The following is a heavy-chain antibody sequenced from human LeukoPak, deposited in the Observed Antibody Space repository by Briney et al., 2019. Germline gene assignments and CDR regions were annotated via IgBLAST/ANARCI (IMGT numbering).Heavy chain of an antibody. D-gene: IGHD4-17*01. J-gene: IGHJ4*02. CDR2: IIPNFGTA. CDR1: GGTFSSYA. V-gene: IGHV1-69*05. Sequence: VASVKVSCKASGGTFSSYAISWVRQAPGLGLEWMGGIIPNFGTANYAQKFQGRVTITTDESTSTAYMELSSLRSEDTAVYYCARDRRSDGDYISFDYWGQGTLVTVSP. CDR3: ARDRRSDGDYISFDY.